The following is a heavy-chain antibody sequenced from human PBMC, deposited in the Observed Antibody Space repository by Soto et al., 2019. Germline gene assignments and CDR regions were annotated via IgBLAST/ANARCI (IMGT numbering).Heavy chain of an antibody. V-gene: IGHV4-34*01. CDR1: GGSFSNYY. CDR3: ARWQYHGSAGFYTIRYFTGVDA. D-gene: IGHD3-22*01. J-gene: IGHJ6*02. CDR2: VNHSGST. Sequence: SETLSLTCAVSGGSFSNYYWTWIRQPPGAGLEWIGEVNHSGSTSYSPALKSRVTISVDSSKNQFSLILTSVTAADRAVYFCARWQYHGSAGFYTIRYFTGVDAGAQGTT.